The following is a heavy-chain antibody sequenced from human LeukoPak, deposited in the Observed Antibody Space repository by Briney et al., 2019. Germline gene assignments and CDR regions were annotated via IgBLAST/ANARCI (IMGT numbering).Heavy chain of an antibody. CDR2: IKQDGSEK. CDR1: GFTFSSYW. D-gene: IGHD6-19*01. J-gene: IGHJ3*02. Sequence: GGSLRLSCAASGFTFSSYWMSWVRQAPGKGLEWVANIKQDGSEKYYVDSVKGRFTISRDNAKNSLYLRMNSLRAEDTAVYYCARDQSSGWYRAFDIWGQGTMVTVSS. CDR3: ARDQSSGWYRAFDI. V-gene: IGHV3-7*01.